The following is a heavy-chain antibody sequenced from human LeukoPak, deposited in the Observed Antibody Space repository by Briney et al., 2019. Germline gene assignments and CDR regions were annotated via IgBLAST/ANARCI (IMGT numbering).Heavy chain of an antibody. CDR3: VRDYQFIQEV. D-gene: IGHD2-2*01. J-gene: IGHJ6*02. Sequence: GGSLRLSCVASGFTFSNYWMLWVRRAPGKGLMWVSLISTDGKSTRYAESVKGRFTISRDNAKNALYLQMDILGVEDTALYFCVRDYQFIQEVWGQGTTVTVSS. V-gene: IGHV3-74*01. CDR2: ISTDGKST. CDR1: GFTFSNYW.